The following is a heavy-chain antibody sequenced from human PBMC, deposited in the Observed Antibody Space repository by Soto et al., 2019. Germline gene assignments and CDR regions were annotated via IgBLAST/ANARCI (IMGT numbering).Heavy chain of an antibody. CDR3: ARDVADYYGSGNYYGMDV. Sequence: ASVKVSCKASGYTFTSYGISWVRQAPVQGLEWMGWISAYNGNTNYAQKLQGRVTMTTDTSTSTAYMELRSLRSDDTAVYYCARDVADYYGSGNYYGMDVWGQGTTVTVSS. D-gene: IGHD3-10*01. CDR1: GYTFTSYG. V-gene: IGHV1-18*01. CDR2: ISAYNGNT. J-gene: IGHJ6*02.